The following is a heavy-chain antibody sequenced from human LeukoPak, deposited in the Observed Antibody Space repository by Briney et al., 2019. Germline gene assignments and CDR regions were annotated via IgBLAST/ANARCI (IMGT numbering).Heavy chain of an antibody. Sequence: GGSLRLSCAASGFTFSSYSMNWVRQAPGKGLGWVSSISSSSSYIYYADSVKGRFTISRDNAKTSLYLQRNSLRAEDTAVYYCARVGGADAFDIWGQGTMVTVSS. V-gene: IGHV3-21*01. D-gene: IGHD1-26*01. CDR1: GFTFSSYS. CDR3: ARVGGADAFDI. CDR2: ISSSSSYI. J-gene: IGHJ3*02.